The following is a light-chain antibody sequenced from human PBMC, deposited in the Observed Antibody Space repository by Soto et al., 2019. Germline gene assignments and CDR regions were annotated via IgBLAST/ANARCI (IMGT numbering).Light chain of an antibody. CDR3: QQRSNWPPLT. CDR2: DAS. CDR1: QSVSSY. V-gene: IGKV3-11*01. J-gene: IGKJ4*01. Sequence: EIVLTQSPATLSLSPGERATLSCRASQSVSSYLAWYQQKPGQAPRLLIYDASNRATGIPARFIGSGSGTDFTLTISCLDLDDIAVYYCQQRSNWPPLTFGGGSKVESK.